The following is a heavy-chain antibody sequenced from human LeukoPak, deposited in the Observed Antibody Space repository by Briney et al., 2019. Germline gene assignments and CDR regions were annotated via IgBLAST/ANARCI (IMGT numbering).Heavy chain of an antibody. J-gene: IGHJ4*02. V-gene: IGHV3-64*01. CDR2: ISGTGYTT. CDR3: ASTMDSGYYYY. CDR1: GFTFSNSG. Sequence: GGSLRLSCAASGFTFSNSGMHWVRQAPGKGLEYVSAISGTGYTTFYANSVKGRFTISRDNSKNTPYLQMGSLRAEDMAVYYCASTMDSGYYYYWGQGTLVTVSS. D-gene: IGHD3-3*01.